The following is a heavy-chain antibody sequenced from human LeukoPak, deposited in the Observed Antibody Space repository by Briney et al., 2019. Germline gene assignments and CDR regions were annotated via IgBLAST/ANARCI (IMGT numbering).Heavy chain of an antibody. CDR1: GYTFTDYY. D-gene: IGHD2-15*01. V-gene: IGHV1-2*02. Sequence: GASVMVSCKASGYTFTDYYMQWVRQAPGQGLEWMGWINPNSGDTTYAQKFQGRVTMTRDTSISTAYMELSSLRSDDTAVYYCARVPFGSRGWHDHWGQGTLVTVSS. J-gene: IGHJ5*02. CDR3: ARVPFGSRGWHDH. CDR2: INPNSGDT.